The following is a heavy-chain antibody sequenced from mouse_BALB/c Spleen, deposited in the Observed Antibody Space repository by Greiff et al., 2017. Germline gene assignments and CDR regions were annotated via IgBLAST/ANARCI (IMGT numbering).Heavy chain of an antibody. D-gene: IGHD1-1*02. CDR1: GFTFSSYA. CDR3: ARGGSPPGFAY. Sequence: EVMLVESGGGLVKPGGSLKLSCAASGFTFSSYAMSWVRQSPEKRLEWVAEISSGGSYTYYPDTVTGRFTISRDNAKNTLYLEMSSLRSEDTAMYYCARGGSPPGFAYWGQGTLVTVSA. J-gene: IGHJ3*01. V-gene: IGHV5-9-4*01. CDR2: ISSGGSYT.